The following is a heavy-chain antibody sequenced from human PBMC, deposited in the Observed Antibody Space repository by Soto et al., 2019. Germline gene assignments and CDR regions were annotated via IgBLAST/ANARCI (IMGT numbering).Heavy chain of an antibody. CDR2: IHYSGST. J-gene: IGHJ6*02. CDR1: GGSISSYY. V-gene: IGHV4-59*01. D-gene: IGHD2-2*03. Sequence: SETLSLTCTVSGGSISSYYWNWIRQPPGKGLEWIGYIHYSGSTNYNPSLKSRMTISIDMSKNQLSLKLSSATAADTAVYYCARLNGYCVSTSCHGYYGMDVWGQGTTVT. CDR3: ARLNGYCVSTSCHGYYGMDV.